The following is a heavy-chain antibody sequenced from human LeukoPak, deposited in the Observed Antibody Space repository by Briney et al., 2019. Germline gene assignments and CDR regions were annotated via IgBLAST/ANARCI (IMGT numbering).Heavy chain of an antibody. D-gene: IGHD3-22*01. CDR2: IIPIFGTA. Sequence: SVKVSCKASGGTFSSYAISWVRQAPGQGLEWMGRIIPIFGTANYAQRFQGRVTITADESTSTAYMEVSSLRSEDTAVYYCAIPRDHYYDSRRLQKRGAFDVWGQGTMVTVSS. J-gene: IGHJ3*01. V-gene: IGHV1-69*01. CDR1: GGTFSSYA. CDR3: AIPRDHYYDSRRLQKRGAFDV.